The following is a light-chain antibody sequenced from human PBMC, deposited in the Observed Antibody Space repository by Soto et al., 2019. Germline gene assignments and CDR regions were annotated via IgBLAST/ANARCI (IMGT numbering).Light chain of an antibody. CDR1: QSISSW. CDR2: DAS. CDR3: QQYNSYSPKT. V-gene: IGKV1-5*01. Sequence: DIQMTQSPSSLSASVGDRVTITCRPSQSISSWLAWYQQKPGKAPKLXXYDASSLESGVPSRFSGSGSGTEFTLTISSLQPDDFATYYCQQYNSYSPKTFGQGTQVDIK. J-gene: IGKJ1*01.